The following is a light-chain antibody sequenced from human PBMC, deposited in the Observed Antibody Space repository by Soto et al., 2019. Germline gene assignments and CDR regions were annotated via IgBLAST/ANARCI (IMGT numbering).Light chain of an antibody. CDR3: SSYAGSTNV. J-gene: IGLJ1*01. V-gene: IGLV2-8*01. CDR1: SSDVGGYNY. CDR2: EVN. Sequence: QWVRSHPRSACWSPGHSVSISCTGTSSDVGGYNYVSWYQQHPGKAPKLMIYEVNKRPSGVPDRFSGSKSGNTASLTVSGLQAEDEAHYYCSSYAGSTNVFGTGTKVTVL.